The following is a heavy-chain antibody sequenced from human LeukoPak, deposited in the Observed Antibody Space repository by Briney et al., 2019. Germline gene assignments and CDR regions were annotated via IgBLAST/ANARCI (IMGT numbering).Heavy chain of an antibody. CDR2: ISSSSSYI. CDR3: AVGVGANYFDY. CDR1: GFTFSSYS. J-gene: IGHJ4*02. Sequence: PGGSLRLSCAASGFTFSSYSMNWVRQAPGKGLEWVSSISSSSSYIYYVDSVKGRFTISRDNAKNSLYLQMNSLRAEDTAVYYCAVGVGANYFDYWGQGTLVTVSS. D-gene: IGHD1-26*01. V-gene: IGHV3-21*01.